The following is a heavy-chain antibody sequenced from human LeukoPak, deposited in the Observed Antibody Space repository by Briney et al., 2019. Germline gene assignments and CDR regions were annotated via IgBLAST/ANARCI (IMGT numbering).Heavy chain of an antibody. Sequence: GASVKVSCKASGYTFTDYYMHWVRQAPGQGLEWMGWINPNSGGTNYAQKFQGRVTMTRDTSISTAYMELSRLRSDDTAVYYCARWPVTGDDAFDIWGQRTMVTASS. J-gene: IGHJ3*02. D-gene: IGHD7-27*01. CDR2: INPNSGGT. V-gene: IGHV1-2*02. CDR1: GYTFTDYY. CDR3: ARWPVTGDDAFDI.